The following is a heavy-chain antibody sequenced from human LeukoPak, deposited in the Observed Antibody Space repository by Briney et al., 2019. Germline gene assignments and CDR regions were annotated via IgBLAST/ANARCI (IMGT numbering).Heavy chain of an antibody. CDR3: ARVGIAAAGPFDY. D-gene: IGHD6-13*01. Sequence: TGGSLRLSCAASGFTFSSYSMNWVRQAPGKGLEWVSSISSSSSYIYYADSVKGRFTISRDNAKNSLYLQMNSLRAEDTAVYYCARVGIAAAGPFDYWGQGTLVTVSS. V-gene: IGHV3-21*01. CDR2: ISSSSSYI. J-gene: IGHJ4*02. CDR1: GFTFSSYS.